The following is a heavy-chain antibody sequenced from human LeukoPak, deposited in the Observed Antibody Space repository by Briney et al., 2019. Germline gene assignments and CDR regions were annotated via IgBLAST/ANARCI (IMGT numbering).Heavy chain of an antibody. CDR3: AKEGYSSSWGNYYYHYMDV. D-gene: IGHD6-13*01. Sequence: GGSLRLSCAASGFTFSSYAMSWVRQAPGRGPEWVSAISGSGGSTYYADSVKGRFTISRDNSKNTLYLQMNSLRAEDTAVYYCAKEGYSSSWGNYYYHYMDVWGKGTTVTVSS. V-gene: IGHV3-23*01. CDR2: ISGSGGST. J-gene: IGHJ6*03. CDR1: GFTFSSYA.